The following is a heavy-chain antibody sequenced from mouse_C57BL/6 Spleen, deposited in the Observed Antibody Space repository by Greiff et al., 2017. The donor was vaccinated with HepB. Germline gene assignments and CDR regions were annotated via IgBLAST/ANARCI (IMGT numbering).Heavy chain of an antibody. CDR2: IYPGSGNT. CDR3: AKSGDYGDYAMDY. J-gene: IGHJ4*01. CDR1: GYTFTDYY. D-gene: IGHD2-4*01. Sequence: VMLVESGAELVRPGASVKLSCKASGYTFTDYYINWVKQRPGQGLEWIARIYPGSGNTYYNEKFKGKATLTAEKSSSTAYMQLSSLTSEDSAVYFCAKSGDYGDYAMDYWGQGTSVTVSS. V-gene: IGHV1-76*01.